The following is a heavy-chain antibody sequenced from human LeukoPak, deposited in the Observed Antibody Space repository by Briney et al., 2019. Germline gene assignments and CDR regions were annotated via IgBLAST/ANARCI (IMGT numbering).Heavy chain of an antibody. Sequence: SETLSLTCAVYGGSFSGYYWSWIRQPPGKGLEWIGEINHSGSTNYNPSLKSRVTISVDTSKNQFSLKLSSVTAADTAVYYCARGGHIVVVTDAFDYWGQGTLVTVSS. CDR3: ARGGHIVVVTDAFDY. V-gene: IGHV4-34*01. J-gene: IGHJ4*02. CDR1: GGSFSGYY. D-gene: IGHD2-21*02. CDR2: INHSGST.